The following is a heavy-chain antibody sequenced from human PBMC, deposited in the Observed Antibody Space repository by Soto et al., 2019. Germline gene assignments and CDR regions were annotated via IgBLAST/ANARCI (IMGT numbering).Heavy chain of an antibody. CDR2: ISGSGGST. J-gene: IGHJ5*02. V-gene: IGHV3-23*01. CDR1: GFTFSSYA. CDR3: AKDVITMVRGVIIPNWFDP. Sequence: EVQLLESGGGLVQPGGSLRLSCAASGFTFSSYAMSWVRQAPGKGLEWVSAISGSGGSTYYADSVKGRFTISRDNSKNTLYLHMNSLRAEDTAVYYCAKDVITMVRGVIIPNWFDPWGQGTLVTVSS. D-gene: IGHD3-10*01.